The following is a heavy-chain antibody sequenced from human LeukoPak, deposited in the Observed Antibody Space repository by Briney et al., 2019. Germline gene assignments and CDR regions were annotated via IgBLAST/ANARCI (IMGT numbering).Heavy chain of an antibody. CDR3: ARERGAHYFDY. D-gene: IGHD1-26*01. CDR2: IYSGGST. CDR1: GFTFNNYW. Sequence: GGSLRLSCAASGFTFNNYWMSWVRQAPGKGLEWVSVIYSGGSTYYADSVKGRFTISRDNSKNTLYLQMNSLRAEDTAVYYCARERGAHYFDYWGQGTLVTVSS. J-gene: IGHJ4*02. V-gene: IGHV3-66*01.